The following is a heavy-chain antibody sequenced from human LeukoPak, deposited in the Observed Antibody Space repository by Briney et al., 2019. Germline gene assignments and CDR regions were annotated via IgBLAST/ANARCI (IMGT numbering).Heavy chain of an antibody. J-gene: IGHJ3*02. V-gene: IGHV1-69*13. CDR3: ASPTHDYGDYLNDAFDI. Sequence: ASVTVSCKASGCTFSSYAISWVRQAPGQGLEWMGGIIPIFGTANYAQKFQGRVTITADESTSTAYMELSSLRSEDTAVYYCASPTHDYGDYLNDAFDIWGEGTMVTVSS. CDR1: GCTFSSYA. D-gene: IGHD4-17*01. CDR2: IIPIFGTA.